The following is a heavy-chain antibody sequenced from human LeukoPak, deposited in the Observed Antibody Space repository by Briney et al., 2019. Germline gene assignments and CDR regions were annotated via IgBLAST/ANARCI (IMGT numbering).Heavy chain of an antibody. CDR1: GGSISSYY. Sequence: PSETLSLTCTVSGGSISSYYWSWIRQPAGKGLEWIGRIYTSGSTNYNPSLKSRASISVDKSKNQFSLRLYSVTAADTAVYYCARAPPGDSHDYWGQGILVTVSS. V-gene: IGHV4-4*07. D-gene: IGHD5-18*01. J-gene: IGHJ4*02. CDR2: IYTSGST. CDR3: ARAPPGDSHDY.